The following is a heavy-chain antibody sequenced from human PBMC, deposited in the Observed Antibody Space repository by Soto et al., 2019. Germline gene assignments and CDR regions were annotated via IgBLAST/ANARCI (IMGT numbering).Heavy chain of an antibody. Sequence: GGSLRLSCAASGFTFSSYAMSWVRQAPGKGLEWVSAISGSGGSTYYADSVKGRFTISRDNSKNTLYLQMNSLRAEDTAVYYCAKSKRVEQLWSLNYYYYYGMDVWGQGTTVTVSS. J-gene: IGHJ6*02. V-gene: IGHV3-23*01. CDR3: AKSKRVEQLWSLNYYYYYGMDV. D-gene: IGHD5-18*01. CDR1: GFTFSSYA. CDR2: ISGSGGST.